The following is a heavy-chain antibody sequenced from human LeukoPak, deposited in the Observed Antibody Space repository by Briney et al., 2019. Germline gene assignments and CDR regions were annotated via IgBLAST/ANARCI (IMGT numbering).Heavy chain of an antibody. V-gene: IGHV3-33*01. CDR2: IWYDGSHK. D-gene: IGHD3-10*01. J-gene: IGHJ4*02. CDR1: GFAFSSYG. Sequence: GGSLRLSCAASGFAFSSYGMHWVRQAPGKGLEWVADIWYDGSHKYYADSVKGRFTISRDNSKNTLHLQMNSLRAEDTAVYYCARDLLLWFGELSGDSDYWGQGTLVTVSS. CDR3: ARDLLLWFGELSGDSDY.